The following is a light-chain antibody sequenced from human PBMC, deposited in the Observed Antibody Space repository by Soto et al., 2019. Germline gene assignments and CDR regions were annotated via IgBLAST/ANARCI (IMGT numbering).Light chain of an antibody. CDR3: QQYDAPVT. V-gene: IGKV3-15*01. CDR1: QSVGSK. Sequence: EVVMTQSPATLSLSPGERATLSCRSSQSVGSKLAGYQQKTGQAPRLLIYGATTRATGVPARFSGGGSGTEFTLSISSLQSEDAAVYFCQQYDAPVTFGQGTKLDIK. CDR2: GAT. J-gene: IGKJ2*01.